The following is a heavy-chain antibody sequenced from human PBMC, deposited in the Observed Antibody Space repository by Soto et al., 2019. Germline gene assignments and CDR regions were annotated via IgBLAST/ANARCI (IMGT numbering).Heavy chain of an antibody. V-gene: IGHV3-11*01. D-gene: IGHD3-22*01. CDR2: ISSSGSTI. CDR3: ARGAYYYDSRGYYDY. Sequence: QVQLVESGGGLVKPGGSLRLSCAASGFTFSDYYMSWIRQAPGKGLEWVSYISSSGSTIYYADSVKGRFTISRDNAKNSLDLQMNRLRGEDTAVDYWARGAYYYDSRGYYDYWGQGTLVTVSS. CDR1: GFTFSDYY. J-gene: IGHJ4*02.